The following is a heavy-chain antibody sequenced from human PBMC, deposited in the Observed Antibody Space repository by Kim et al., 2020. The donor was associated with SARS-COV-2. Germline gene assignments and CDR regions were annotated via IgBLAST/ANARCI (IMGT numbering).Heavy chain of an antibody. V-gene: IGHV3-13*04. J-gene: IGHJ3*02. D-gene: IGHD1-1*01. CDR3: ARRDGNDAFDI. Sequence: GGSLRLSCAASGFTFSSYDMHWVRQATGKGLEWVSAIGTAGDTYYQGSVKGRFTISRENAKNSLYLQMNSLRAGDTALYYCARRDGNDAFDIWGQGTMVTVSS. CDR1: GFTFSSYD. CDR2: IGTAGDT.